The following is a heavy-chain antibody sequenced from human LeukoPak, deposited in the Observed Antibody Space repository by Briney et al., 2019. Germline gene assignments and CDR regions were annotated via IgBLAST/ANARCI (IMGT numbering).Heavy chain of an antibody. D-gene: IGHD2-2*01. CDR2: INHSGST. CDR1: GGSFSGYY. J-gene: IGHJ6*02. Sequence: SETLSLTCAVYGGSFSGYYWSWIRQPPGKGLEWIGEINHSGSTNYNPTLKSRVTISVDTSKNQFSLKLSSVTAADTAVYYCARGPVVVVPAAMGEVDYYYYGMDVWGQGTTVTVSS. CDR3: ARGPVVVVPAAMGEVDYYYYGMDV. V-gene: IGHV4-34*01.